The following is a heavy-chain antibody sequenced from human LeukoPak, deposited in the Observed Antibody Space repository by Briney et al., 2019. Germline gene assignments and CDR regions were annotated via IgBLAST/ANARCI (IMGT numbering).Heavy chain of an antibody. V-gene: IGHV3-30*03. Sequence: GRSLRLSCAASGFTFSSHGMHWVRQAPGKGLEWVAVISYDGSNKYYADSVKGRFTISRDNSKNTLYLQMNSLRAEDTAVYYCARDGRDGYNLRYFDYWGQGTLVTVSS. D-gene: IGHD5-24*01. CDR1: GFTFSSHG. J-gene: IGHJ4*02. CDR2: ISYDGSNK. CDR3: ARDGRDGYNLRYFDY.